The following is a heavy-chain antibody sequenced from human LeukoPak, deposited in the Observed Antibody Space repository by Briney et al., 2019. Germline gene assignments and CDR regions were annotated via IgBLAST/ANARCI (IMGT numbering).Heavy chain of an antibody. CDR3: ARGRGSSGWYSRRLYFDY. Sequence: SETLSLTCAVYGGSFSGYYWSWIRQPPGKGREWIGEINRSGSTNYNPSLKSRVTISVDTSKHQFSLKLSSVTAADTAVYYCARGRGSSGWYSRRLYFDYWGQGTLVTVSS. CDR2: INRSGST. V-gene: IGHV4-34*01. J-gene: IGHJ4*02. D-gene: IGHD6-19*01. CDR1: GGSFSGYY.